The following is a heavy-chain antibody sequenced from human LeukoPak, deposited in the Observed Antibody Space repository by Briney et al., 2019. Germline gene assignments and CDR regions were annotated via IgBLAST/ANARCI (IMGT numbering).Heavy chain of an antibody. CDR1: GGSISSSSYY. CDR3: ARTVVVVATTAFDI. Sequence: SETLSLTCTVSGGSISSSSYYWGWIRQPPGKGLEWIGSIYYSGSTYYNPSLKSRVTISVDTSKNQFSLKLSSVTVADTAVYYCARTVVVVATTAFDIWGQGTMVTVSS. CDR2: IYYSGST. J-gene: IGHJ3*02. D-gene: IGHD2-15*01. V-gene: IGHV4-39*01.